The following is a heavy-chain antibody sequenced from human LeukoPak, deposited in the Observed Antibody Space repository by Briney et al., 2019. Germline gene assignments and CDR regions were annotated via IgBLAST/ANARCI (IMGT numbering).Heavy chain of an antibody. CDR3: TTPSNDLKNPTDY. Sequence: GVSLTLSCTVSGFPFSRSDMHGVRHASGKGLEWVGRIRSKANSYPTAYAASVKGRFTISRDDSKNTAYLQMNSLKTEDTAVYYCTTPSNDLKNPTDYWGQGTLVTVSS. CDR2: IRSKANSYPT. J-gene: IGHJ4*02. CDR1: GFPFSRSD. V-gene: IGHV3-73*01. D-gene: IGHD1-1*01.